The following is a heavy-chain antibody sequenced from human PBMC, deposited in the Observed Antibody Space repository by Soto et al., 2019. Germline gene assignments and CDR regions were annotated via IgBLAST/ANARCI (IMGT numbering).Heavy chain of an antibody. CDR3: AKDGYDSSGDLCYFDY. Sequence: EVQLLESGGGLVQPGGSLRLSCAASGFTFSTYAMSWVRQAPGKGLEWVSAISGSPSSTYYADSVKGRFTISRDNSKKTLFLQMNSLRAEDTAIYYCAKDGYDSSGDLCYFDYWGQGIPVTVSS. CDR1: GFTFSTYA. CDR2: ISGSPSST. V-gene: IGHV3-23*01. J-gene: IGHJ4*02. D-gene: IGHD3-22*01.